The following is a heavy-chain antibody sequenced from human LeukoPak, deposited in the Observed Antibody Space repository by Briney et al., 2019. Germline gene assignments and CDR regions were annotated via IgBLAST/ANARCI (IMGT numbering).Heavy chain of an antibody. D-gene: IGHD3-3*01. Sequence: KPSETLSLTCAVYGGSFSGYYWSWIRRPPGKGLEWIGEINHSGSTNYNPSLKSRVTISVDTSKNQFSLKLSSVTAADTAVYYCARGSRTYYDFWSGYYQNWFDPWGQGTLVTVSS. V-gene: IGHV4-34*01. CDR3: ARGSRTYYDFWSGYYQNWFDP. J-gene: IGHJ5*02. CDR2: INHSGST. CDR1: GGSFSGYY.